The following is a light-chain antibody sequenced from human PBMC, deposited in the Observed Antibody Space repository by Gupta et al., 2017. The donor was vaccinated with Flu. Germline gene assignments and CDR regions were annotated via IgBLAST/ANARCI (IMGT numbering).Light chain of an antibody. J-gene: IGKJ3*01. CDR2: GAS. V-gene: IGKV4-1*01. Sequence: NCKSIQCVAYSSSNENHLAWYQQKPGQPPKLLIYGASTRESGVPDRFSGSGSGTDFTLTISSLQAEDVAVYYCQQYYSSPFTFGPGTKVDI. CDR1: QCVAYSSSNENH. CDR3: QQYYSSPFT.